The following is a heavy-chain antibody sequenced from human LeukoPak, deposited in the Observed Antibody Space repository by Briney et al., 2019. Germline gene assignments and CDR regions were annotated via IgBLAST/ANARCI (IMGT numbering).Heavy chain of an antibody. CDR1: GGTFSSYA. Sequence: SVKVSCKASGGTFSSYAISWVRQAPGQGLEWMGGIIPIFGTANYAQKFQDRVTITADKSTSTAYMGLSSLRSEDTAVYYCARAVGLTGYSSTWYSGYYYYMDVWGKGTTVTVSS. V-gene: IGHV1-69*06. D-gene: IGHD6-13*01. CDR3: ARAVGLTGYSSTWYSGYYYYMDV. J-gene: IGHJ6*03. CDR2: IIPIFGTA.